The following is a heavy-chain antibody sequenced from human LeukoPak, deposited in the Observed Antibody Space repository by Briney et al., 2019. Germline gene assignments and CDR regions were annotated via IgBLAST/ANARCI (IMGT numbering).Heavy chain of an antibody. CDR1: GFIFSNYA. CDR3: ARDMAHCSGGSCESAFDI. V-gene: IGHV3-23*01. CDR2: ISGSGGST. D-gene: IGHD2-15*01. Sequence: GGSLRLSCVASGFIFSNYAMSWVRQAPGKGLEWVSTISGSGGSTYYADSVKGRFTISRDNSKNTLYLQMNGLRAEDTAVYYCARDMAHCSGGSCESAFDIWGQGTMVTVSS. J-gene: IGHJ3*02.